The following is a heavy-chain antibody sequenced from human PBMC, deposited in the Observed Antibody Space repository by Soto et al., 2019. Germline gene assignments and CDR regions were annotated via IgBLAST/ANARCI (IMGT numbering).Heavy chain of an antibody. Sequence: PGGSLRLSCAASGFTFSSYGMHWVRQAPGKGLEWVAVIWYDGSNKYYADSVKGRFTISRDNSKNTLYLQMNSLRAEDTAVYYCARDQAGSGYYYSPSFYYYYGMDVWGQGTTVTVSS. J-gene: IGHJ6*02. D-gene: IGHD3-22*01. V-gene: IGHV3-33*01. CDR3: ARDQAGSGYYYSPSFYYYYGMDV. CDR2: IWYDGSNK. CDR1: GFTFSSYG.